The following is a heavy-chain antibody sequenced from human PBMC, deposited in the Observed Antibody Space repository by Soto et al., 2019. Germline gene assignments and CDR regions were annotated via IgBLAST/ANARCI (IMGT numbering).Heavy chain of an antibody. Sequence: PSETLSLTCTVSGGSVSSGTSHWNWIRQPPGKGLEWIGYISYSGYTNYNPSLKSRVTISLDTSKNQLSLKLSSVTAADTAVYYCATLGALQYFDWSIPYWGQGILVTVYS. D-gene: IGHD3-9*01. CDR2: ISYSGYT. CDR3: ATLGALQYFDWSIPY. CDR1: GGSVSSGTSH. J-gene: IGHJ4*02. V-gene: IGHV4-61*01.